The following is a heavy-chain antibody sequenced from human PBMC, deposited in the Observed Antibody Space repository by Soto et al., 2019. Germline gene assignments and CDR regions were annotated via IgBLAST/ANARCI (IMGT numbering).Heavy chain of an antibody. J-gene: IGHJ4*02. Sequence: QVQLQQWGAGLLKPSETLSLTCAVYGGSFSGYYWTWIRQTPGKGLEWIGEINHNGDTNYNPSLKSRVTMSVETSKSQSSLNLSSVTAADTAVYYCAEGLRTGDYWGRGTPVTVSS. CDR2: INHNGDT. CDR3: AEGLRTGDY. V-gene: IGHV4-34*02. D-gene: IGHD3-9*01. CDR1: GGSFSGYY.